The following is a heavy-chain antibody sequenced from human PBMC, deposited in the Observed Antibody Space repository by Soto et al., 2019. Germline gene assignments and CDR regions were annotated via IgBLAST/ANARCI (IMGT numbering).Heavy chain of an antibody. Sequence: SETLSLTCAVYGGSFSGYYWSWIRQPPGKGLEWIGEINHSGSTNYNPSLKSRVTISVDTSKNQFSLKLSSVTAADTAVYYCARSLLSGAFDIWGQGTMVTVSS. V-gene: IGHV4-34*01. J-gene: IGHJ3*02. CDR2: INHSGST. D-gene: IGHD3-10*02. CDR1: GGSFSGYY. CDR3: ARSLLSGAFDI.